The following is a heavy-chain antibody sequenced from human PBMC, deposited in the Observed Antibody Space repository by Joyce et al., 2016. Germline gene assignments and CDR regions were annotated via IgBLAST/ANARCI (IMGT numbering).Heavy chain of an antibody. J-gene: IGHJ6*02. CDR1: GFTVGRYS. D-gene: IGHD2-15*01. Sequence: QLVESGGGLVKPGGSLRLSCEASGFTVGRYSMHWVRQAPGKGLEWVASITSSGAYIYYAESVKDRFTISRDNARNSLSLEMNSLRAEDTAVYFCARDIVVALDVWGQGTTVTVSS. CDR2: ITSSGAYI. V-gene: IGHV3-21*01. CDR3: ARDIVVALDV.